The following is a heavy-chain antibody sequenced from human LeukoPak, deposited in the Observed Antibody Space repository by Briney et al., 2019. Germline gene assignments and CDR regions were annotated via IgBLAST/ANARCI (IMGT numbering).Heavy chain of an antibody. D-gene: IGHD1-7*01. J-gene: IGHJ6*03. CDR3: ARGGYNWNYGVYYYYMDV. V-gene: IGHV4-34*01. CDR1: GGSFSGYY. CDR2: INHSGST. Sequence: ASETLSLTCAVYGGSFSGYYWSWIRQPPGKGLEWIGEINHSGSTNYNPSLKSRVTISVDTSKNQFSLKLSSVTAADTAVYYCARGGYNWNYGVYYYYMDVWGKGTTVTVSS.